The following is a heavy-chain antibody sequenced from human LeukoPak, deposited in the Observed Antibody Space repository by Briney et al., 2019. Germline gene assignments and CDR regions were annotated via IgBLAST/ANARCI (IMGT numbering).Heavy chain of an antibody. CDR3: ASRHYDFGYY. J-gene: IGHJ4*02. V-gene: IGHV3-30*04. Sequence: GGSLRLSCAASGFTFSSYPMHWVRQAPGKGLEWVAVISYDGSDKYYADSVKGRITISRDNSKNTLYLQMNSLRAEDTAVYYCASRHYDFGYYWGQGTLVTVSS. CDR2: ISYDGSDK. CDR1: GFTFSSYP. D-gene: IGHD4-17*01.